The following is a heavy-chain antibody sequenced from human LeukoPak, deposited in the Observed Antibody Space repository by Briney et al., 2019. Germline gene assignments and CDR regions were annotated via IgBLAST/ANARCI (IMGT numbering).Heavy chain of an antibody. CDR3: ARSRSSGSGSYNDYFDY. CDR1: GYTFTSYG. D-gene: IGHD3-10*01. V-gene: IGHV1-18*01. J-gene: IGHJ4*02. CDR2: ISAYNGNT. Sequence: PVASVKVSCKASGYTFTSYGISWVRQAPGQGLEWMGWISAYNGNTNYAQKLQGRVTMTTDTSTSTAYMELRSLRSDDTAVYYCARSRSSGSGSYNDYFDYWGQGTLVTVSS.